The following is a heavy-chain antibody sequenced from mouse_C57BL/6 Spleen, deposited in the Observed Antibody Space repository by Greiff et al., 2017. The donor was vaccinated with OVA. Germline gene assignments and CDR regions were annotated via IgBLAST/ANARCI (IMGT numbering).Heavy chain of an antibody. V-gene: IGHV1-39*01. J-gene: IGHJ2*01. CDR2: INPNYGTT. CDR3: ARWGGSSFGY. CDR1: GYSFTDYN. Sequence: VHVKQSGPELVKPGASVKISCKASGYSFTDYNMNWVKQSNGKSLEWIGVINPNYGTTSYNQKFKGKATLTVDPSSSTAYMQLNSLTSEDSAVYYSARWGGSSFGYWGQGTTLTVSS. D-gene: IGHD1-1*01.